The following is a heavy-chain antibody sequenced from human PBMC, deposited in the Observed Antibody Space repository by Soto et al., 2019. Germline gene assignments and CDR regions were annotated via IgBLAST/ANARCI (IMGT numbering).Heavy chain of an antibody. Sequence: VKVSFEASGFSVTCSYMHWVRQAPGQGLEWLGWINPNSGGTNYAQKLQGRVTMTRDTSISTAYMERRRLRSDDTAVYYCAGGRVSTPYDPWGQGTLVTVSS. D-gene: IGHD5-12*01. CDR2: INPNSGGT. V-gene: IGHV1-2*02. CDR1: GFSVTCSY. CDR3: AGGRVSTPYDP. J-gene: IGHJ5*02.